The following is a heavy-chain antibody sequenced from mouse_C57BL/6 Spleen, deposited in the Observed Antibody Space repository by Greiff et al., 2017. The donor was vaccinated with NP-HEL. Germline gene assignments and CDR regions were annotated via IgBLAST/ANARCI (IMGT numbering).Heavy chain of an antibody. J-gene: IGHJ2*01. V-gene: IGHV1-26*01. Sequence: VQLQQSGPELVKPGASVKLSCKASGYTFTDYYMNWVKQSHGKSLEWIGDINPNNGGTSYNQKFKGKATLTVDKSSSTAYMELRSLTSEDSAVYYCARGSGYWGQGTTLTVSS. CDR1: GYTFTDYY. CDR3: ARGSGY. CDR2: INPNNGGT.